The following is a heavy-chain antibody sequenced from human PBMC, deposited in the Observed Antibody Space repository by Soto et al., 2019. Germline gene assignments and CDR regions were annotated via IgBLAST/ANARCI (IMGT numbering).Heavy chain of an antibody. CDR2: ISNSGTTK. J-gene: IGHJ4*02. V-gene: IGHV3-48*03. Sequence: PGGSLRLSCVGSGFTLSSFEVTWVRQAPGKGLEWLSYISNSGTTKHYADSVKGRFTVSRDNAKNSVHLQLNSLSAEDTGIYYCARVQFGDSLDYWGQGTLVTVSS. D-gene: IGHD4-17*01. CDR3: ARVQFGDSLDY. CDR1: GFTLSSFE.